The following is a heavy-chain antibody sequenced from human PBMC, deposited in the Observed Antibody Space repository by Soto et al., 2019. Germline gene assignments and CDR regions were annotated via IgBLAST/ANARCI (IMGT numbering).Heavy chain of an antibody. Sequence: EVQLVESGGGLVQPGVSLRLSCAASGFTFSKSEFHWVRQATGKGLEWVSAIGIPGDTYYSDSVKCRFTISRENAKNSLNHQMDRIRAEDPAVYYWAREGDMSAWNNWYFDLWGRGTLVTVPS. CDR2: IGIPGDT. D-gene: IGHD1-1*01. CDR3: AREGDMSAWNNWYFDL. CDR1: GFTFSKSE. V-gene: IGHV3-13*04. J-gene: IGHJ2*01.